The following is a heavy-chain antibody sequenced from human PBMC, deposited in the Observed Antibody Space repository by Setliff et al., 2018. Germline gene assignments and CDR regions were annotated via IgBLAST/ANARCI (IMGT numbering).Heavy chain of an antibody. D-gene: IGHD1-7*01. CDR2: IYSGDRST. Sequence: GESLKISCAASGFTFTNYAMTWVRQAPGKGLEWVSTIYSGDRSTFYTDSVKGRFIIYRDSSKNTLYMQMSSLRAEDTAVYYCAKPRVELRWGFESWGQGTLVTVSS. CDR3: AKPRVELRWGFES. J-gene: IGHJ4*02. CDR1: GFTFTNYA. V-gene: IGHV3-23*03.